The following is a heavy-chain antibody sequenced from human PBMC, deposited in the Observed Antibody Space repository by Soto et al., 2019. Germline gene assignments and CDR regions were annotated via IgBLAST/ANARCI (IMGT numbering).Heavy chain of an antibody. V-gene: IGHV3-15*01. D-gene: IGHD3-22*01. J-gene: IGHJ4*02. CDR1: GFTFSKAW. Sequence: PGGSLRLSCAVSGFTFSKAWMSWVRQRPGKGLEWVGRIKSNTDGGTTDFAAPVKGRFTISRDDSKTTLYLQMNTLQSEDTAMYFCTAEAAEIDSTGRFDYWGQGALVTVSS. CDR2: IKSNTDGGTT. CDR3: TAEAAEIDSTGRFDY.